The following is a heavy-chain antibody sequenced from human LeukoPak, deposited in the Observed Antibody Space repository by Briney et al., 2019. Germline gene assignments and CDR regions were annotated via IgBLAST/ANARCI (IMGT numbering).Heavy chain of an antibody. V-gene: IGHV3-23*01. CDR3: AKDPTSVGGRHDWLLDS. Sequence: GGSLRLSCAASGFTFNNYAMSWVRQAPGKGLEWVSTIGFGDDSAYYADSVKGRFTISRDSSKNTLYLQMNYLRAEDTAVYYCAKDPTSVGGRHDWLLDSWGQGTLVTVSS. J-gene: IGHJ5*02. CDR1: GFTFNNYA. D-gene: IGHD3-9*01. CDR2: IGFGDDSA.